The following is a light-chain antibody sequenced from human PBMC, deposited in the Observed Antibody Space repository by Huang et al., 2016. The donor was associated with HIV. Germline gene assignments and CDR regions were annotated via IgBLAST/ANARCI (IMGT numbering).Light chain of an antibody. CDR3: QQTYSSPWT. V-gene: IGKV1-39*01. Sequence: DIQMTQSPSSLSASVGDRVTITCRASQSISSYLNLYQQKPGKAPKVLIYAASSLQSGVPSRFSGSGSGTDFTLTISRLQPEDFVTYSCQQTYSSPWTFGQGTKVEIK. J-gene: IGKJ1*01. CDR1: QSISSY. CDR2: AAS.